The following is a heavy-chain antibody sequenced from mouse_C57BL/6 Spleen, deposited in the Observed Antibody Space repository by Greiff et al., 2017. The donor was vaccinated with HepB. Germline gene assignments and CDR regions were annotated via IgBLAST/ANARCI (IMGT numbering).Heavy chain of an antibody. CDR1: GFSLSTFGMG. D-gene: IGHD2-4*01. CDR2: IWWDDDK. Sequence: QVTLKVCGPGILQPSQTLSLTCSFSGFSLSTFGMGVGWIRQPSGKGLEWLAHIWWDDDKYYNPALKSRLTISKDTSNNQVFLKIANVDTADTATYYWARISRGVYDYDAVAGFAYWGQGTLVTVSA. J-gene: IGHJ3*01. CDR3: ARISRGVYDYDAVAGFAY. V-gene: IGHV8-8*01.